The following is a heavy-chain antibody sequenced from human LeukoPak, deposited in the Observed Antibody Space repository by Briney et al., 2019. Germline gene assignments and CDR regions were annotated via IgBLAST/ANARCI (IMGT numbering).Heavy chain of an antibody. J-gene: IGHJ4*02. CDR3: AKSQIPYDFWSGYLD. D-gene: IGHD3-3*01. CDR2: ISYDGSNK. Sequence: GGSLRLSRAASGFTFSSYGMHWVRQAPGKGLEWVAVISYDGSNKYYADSVKGRFTISRDNSKNTLYLQMNSLRAEDTAVYYCAKSQIPYDFWSGYLDWGQGTLVTVSS. CDR1: GFTFSSYG. V-gene: IGHV3-30*18.